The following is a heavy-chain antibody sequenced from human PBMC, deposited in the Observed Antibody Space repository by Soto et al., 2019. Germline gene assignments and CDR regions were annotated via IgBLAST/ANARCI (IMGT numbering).Heavy chain of an antibody. D-gene: IGHD1-26*01. J-gene: IGHJ3*02. Sequence: ASVKVSCKASGYTFTSYGISWVRQAPGQGLEWMGWISAYNGNTNYAQKLQGRVTMTTDTSTSTAYMELRSLRSDDTAVYYCAREFAPIVVSCASSYDAFDIWGQGTMVTVS. CDR3: AREFAPIVVSCASSYDAFDI. CDR1: GYTFTSYG. CDR2: ISAYNGNT. V-gene: IGHV1-18*01.